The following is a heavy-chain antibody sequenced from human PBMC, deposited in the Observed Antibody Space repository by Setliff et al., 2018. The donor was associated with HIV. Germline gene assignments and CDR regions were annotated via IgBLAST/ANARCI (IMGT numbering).Heavy chain of an antibody. Sequence: MASETLSLTCAVYVGSFSGHYWIWIRQPPGKGPEWIGSITYSGSARYNPSLKSRVAISVDMSKNQFSLRVTSLTAADTAVYYCATNRVGNYPLDYWGRGTLVTVSS. V-gene: IGHV4-34*01. D-gene: IGHD1-7*01. CDR2: ITYSGSA. CDR1: VGSFSGHY. J-gene: IGHJ4*02. CDR3: ATNRVGNYPLDY.